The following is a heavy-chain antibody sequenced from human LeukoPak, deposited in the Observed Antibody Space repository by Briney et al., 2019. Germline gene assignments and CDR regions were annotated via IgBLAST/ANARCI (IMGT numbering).Heavy chain of an antibody. CDR1: GDPLNDNLYY. CDR3: VRQKWEQQGRDYYFNGLDV. V-gene: IGHV4-39*07. D-gene: IGHD1/OR15-1a*01. J-gene: IGHJ6*02. Sequence: PSETLSLTCNVSGDPLNDNLYYWGWIRQSPGKGLEWIGAFYSSGSTSSHSSLKSRVTISVDTSRTQLSLKLDSVTDTDTAVYYCVRQKWEQQGRDYYFNGLDVWGPGTTVIVSS. CDR2: FYSSGST.